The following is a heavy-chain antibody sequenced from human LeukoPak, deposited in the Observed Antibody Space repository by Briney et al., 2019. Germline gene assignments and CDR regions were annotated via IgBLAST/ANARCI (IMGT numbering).Heavy chain of an antibody. J-gene: IGHJ4*02. V-gene: IGHV1-18*01. CDR2: ISAYNGNT. D-gene: IGHD6-19*01. Sequence: ASVKVSCKASGYTFTAYDFTWVRQAPGQGLEWMGWISAYNGNTNYAQKFQGRVTMTTDTSTSTAYMELRSLRSDDTAVYYCAKGIARYSSGWLDYWGQGTLVTVSS. CDR3: AKGIARYSSGWLDY. CDR1: GYTFTAYD.